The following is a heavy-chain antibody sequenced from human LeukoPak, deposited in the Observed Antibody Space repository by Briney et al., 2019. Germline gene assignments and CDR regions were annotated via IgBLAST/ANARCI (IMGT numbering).Heavy chain of an antibody. Sequence: SETLSLTCTVSGGSISSSDFNWGWIRQPPGKGLEWIGVISYSGSTYYNPSLKSRVTISVDTSKSHFSLKLSSVTAADTAVYFCAKETDYSHPNWFDPWGQGILVTVSS. J-gene: IGHJ5*02. V-gene: IGHV4-39*07. D-gene: IGHD4-11*01. CDR2: ISYSGST. CDR1: GGSISSSDFN. CDR3: AKETDYSHPNWFDP.